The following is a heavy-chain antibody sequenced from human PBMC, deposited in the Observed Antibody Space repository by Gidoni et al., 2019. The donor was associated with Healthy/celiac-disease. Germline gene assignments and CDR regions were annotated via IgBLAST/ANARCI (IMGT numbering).Heavy chain of an antibody. CDR3: ARDYYPSMIVVARRPPNYYYGMDV. J-gene: IGHJ6*02. D-gene: IGHD3-22*01. CDR1: GFTFSSYA. CDR2: ISYDGSNK. V-gene: IGHV3-30*04. Sequence: QVQLVESGGGVVQPGRSLRLSCAASGFTFSSYAMHWVRPAPGKGLEWVAVISYDGSNKYYADSVKGRFTISRDNSKNTLYLQMNSLRAEDTAVYYCARDYYPSMIVVARRPPNYYYGMDVWGQGTTVTVSS.